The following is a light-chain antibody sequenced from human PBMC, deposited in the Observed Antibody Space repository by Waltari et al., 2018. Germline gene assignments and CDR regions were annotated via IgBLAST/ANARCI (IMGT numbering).Light chain of an antibody. Sequence: QSALTQPASVSGSPGQSITISCTGPTSDVGGYMSVSWYQHHADKAPRLMIFDVSHRTSGVSSRFSGSKSGNTASLTISGLQVEDEADYYCCSYTSSTTLYVFGTGTRVTVL. CDR3: CSYTSSTTLYV. CDR2: DVS. J-gene: IGLJ1*01. V-gene: IGLV2-14*03. CDR1: TSDVGGYMS.